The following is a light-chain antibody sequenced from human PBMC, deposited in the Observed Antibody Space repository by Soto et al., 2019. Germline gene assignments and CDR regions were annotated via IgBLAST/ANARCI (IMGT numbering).Light chain of an antibody. CDR3: QEYRNNYGT. J-gene: IGKJ1*01. V-gene: IGKV1-5*03. CDR1: QRIDTW. CDR2: KAS. Sequence: DIQITQSPATLAASVGDRVSITCRASQRIDTWLAWYQQKPGKAPNLLIYKASRLQSGVPSRFSGSGSGTEFTLTISSLQPEDFATYYCQEYRNNYGTFGQGTKVDIK.